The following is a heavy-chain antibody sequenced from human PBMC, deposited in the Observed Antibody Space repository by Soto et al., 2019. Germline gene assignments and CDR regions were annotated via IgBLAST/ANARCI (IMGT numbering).Heavy chain of an antibody. V-gene: IGHV1-8*01. CDR3: ARHDCISSSCYCYYYYGMDV. Sequence: ASVKVSCKASGYTFTSYDINWVRQATGQGLEWMGWMNPNSGNTGYAQKFQGRVTMTRNTSISTAYMELSSLRSEDTAVYYCARHDCISSSCYCYYYYGMDVWGQGTTVTVSS. CDR1: GYTFTSYD. CDR2: MNPNSGNT. J-gene: IGHJ6*02. D-gene: IGHD2-2*01.